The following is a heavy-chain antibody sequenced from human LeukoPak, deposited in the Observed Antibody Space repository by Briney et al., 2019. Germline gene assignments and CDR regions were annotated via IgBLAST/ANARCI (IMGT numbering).Heavy chain of an antibody. CDR1: GFTLSSYD. CDR3: ARGRRSSGSHFDY. V-gene: IGHV3-13*04. J-gene: IGHJ4*02. Sequence: GGSLRLSCAASGFTLSSYDMHWVRQATGKGLESVSAIGAAGATYYPGSVKGRFTISREDAKNSFFLQMNSLRAGDTAVYYCARGRRSSGSHFDYWGQGTLVTVSS. D-gene: IGHD3-22*01. CDR2: IGAAGAT.